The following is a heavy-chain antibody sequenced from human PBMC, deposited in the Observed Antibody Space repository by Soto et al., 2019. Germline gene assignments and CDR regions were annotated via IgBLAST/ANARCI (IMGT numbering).Heavy chain of an antibody. CDR3: AREIYDSSGYYPRTDYFDY. CDR1: GGTFSSYA. CDR2: IIPIFGTA. Sequence: QVQLVQSGAEVKKPGSSVKVSCKASGGTFSSYAISWVRQAPGQGLEWMGGIIPIFGTANYAQKFQGRVTITADKSTSTAYMELSSLRSEDTAVYYCAREIYDSSGYYPRTDYFDYWGQGTLVTVSS. V-gene: IGHV1-69*06. J-gene: IGHJ4*02. D-gene: IGHD3-22*01.